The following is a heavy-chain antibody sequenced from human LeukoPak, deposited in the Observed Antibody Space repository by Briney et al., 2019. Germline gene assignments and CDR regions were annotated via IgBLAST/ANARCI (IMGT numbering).Heavy chain of an antibody. D-gene: IGHD6-6*01. Sequence: SETLSLTCTVSGGSISSYYWSWIRQPAGKGLEWIGRIYTSGSTNYNPSLKSRVTISVDTSKNQISLKLSSVTAADTAVYYCARGPMYSSSFHFDYWGQGTLVTVSS. CDR1: GGSISSYY. CDR3: ARGPMYSSSFHFDY. J-gene: IGHJ4*02. V-gene: IGHV4-4*07. CDR2: IYTSGST.